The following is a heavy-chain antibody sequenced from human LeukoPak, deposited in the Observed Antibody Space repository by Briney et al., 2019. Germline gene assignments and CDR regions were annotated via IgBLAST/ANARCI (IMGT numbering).Heavy chain of an antibody. Sequence: ASVKVSCKASGYTFTGYYMHWVRQAPGQGLEWMGWINPNSGGTNYAQKFQGRVTMTRDTSISTAYMELSRLRSDDTAVYYCARDYDVLTAYPPTQLFDPWGQGTLVTVSS. CDR2: INPNSGGT. CDR1: GYTFTGYY. D-gene: IGHD3-9*01. V-gene: IGHV1-2*02. J-gene: IGHJ5*02. CDR3: ARDYDVLTAYPPTQLFDP.